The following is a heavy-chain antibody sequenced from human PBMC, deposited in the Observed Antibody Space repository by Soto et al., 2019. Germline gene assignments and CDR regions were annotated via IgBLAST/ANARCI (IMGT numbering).Heavy chain of an antibody. CDR1: GYTLTDHG. Sequence: GASVKVSCKASGYTLTDHGISWVRQAPGQGLEWMGWINPYNANTRYGEKVQGRVTMTTDTSRTVYMELTGLTSDDTAVYYCARDWTSPSCVSSSCPRGGWFDPWGQGTLVTVSS. D-gene: IGHD2-15*01. J-gene: IGHJ5*02. CDR2: INPYNANT. V-gene: IGHV1-18*04. CDR3: ARDWTSPSCVSSSCPRGGWFDP.